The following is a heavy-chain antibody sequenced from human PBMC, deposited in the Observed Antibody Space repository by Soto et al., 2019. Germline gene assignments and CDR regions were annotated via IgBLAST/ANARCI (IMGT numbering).Heavy chain of an antibody. D-gene: IGHD6-6*01. CDR2: INAGNGKT. CDR3: ARGQYSSSSGGLDI. V-gene: IGHV1-3*01. J-gene: IGHJ4*02. Sequence: GASVKVSCKASGYTFTNYAIHWVRQAPGQRLEWMGWINAGNGKTKYSQNFQGRVTITRDTSASIAYMEVNSLRSEDSALYYCARGQYSSSSGGLDIWGQGTPVTVSS. CDR1: GYTFTNYA.